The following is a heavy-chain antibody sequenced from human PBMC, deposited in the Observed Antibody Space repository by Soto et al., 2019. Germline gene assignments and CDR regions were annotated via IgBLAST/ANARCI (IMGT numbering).Heavy chain of an antibody. Sequence: VGSLRLSCAASGFTFSSYAMSWVRQAPGPGLEWVSAISGSGSSTYYADSVKGRFTISRDNSKNTLYLLLHSLRAEDTAVYDCAKDRMRYDYDSSDPNNWFGPWGQGTLVTVSS. D-gene: IGHD3-22*01. CDR2: ISGSGSST. CDR3: AKDRMRYDYDSSDPNNWFGP. V-gene: IGHV3-23*01. CDR1: GFTFSSYA. J-gene: IGHJ5*02.